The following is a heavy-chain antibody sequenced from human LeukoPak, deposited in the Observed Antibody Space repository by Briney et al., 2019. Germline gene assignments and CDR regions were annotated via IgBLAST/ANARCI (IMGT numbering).Heavy chain of an antibody. CDR1: GYSISSGYY. D-gene: IGHD4-23*01. CDR3: ARLVYGGFDY. V-gene: IGHV4-38-2*02. J-gene: IGHJ4*02. CDR2: IYYSGST. Sequence: PSETLSLTCTVSGYSISSGYYWGWIRQPPGKGLEWIGYIYYSGSTNYNPPLKSRVTISVDTSKNQFSLKLSSVTAADTAVYYCARLVYGGFDYWGQGTLVTVSS.